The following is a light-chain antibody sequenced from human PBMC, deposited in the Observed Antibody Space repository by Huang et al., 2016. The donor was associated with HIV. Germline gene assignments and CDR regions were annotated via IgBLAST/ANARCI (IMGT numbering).Light chain of an antibody. V-gene: IGKV3-11*01. CDR3: QQRSNWPPLT. CDR2: DAS. CDR1: QSVSSY. Sequence: EIVLTQSPATLSLSPGERATLSCRASQSVSSYLAWYQQRTGHAPRLLIYDASNRATGIPARFSGSGSGTDFTLTISSLEPEDFAVYYCQQRSNWPPLTFGGGTKVEIK. J-gene: IGKJ4*01.